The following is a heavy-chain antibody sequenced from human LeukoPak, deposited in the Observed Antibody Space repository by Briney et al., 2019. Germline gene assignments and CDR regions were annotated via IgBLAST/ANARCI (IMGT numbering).Heavy chain of an antibody. J-gene: IGHJ4*02. Sequence: SETLSLTCTVSGGSISSSSYYWGWIRQPPGKGLEWIGSIYYSGSTYYNPSLKSRVTISVDTSKNQFSLKLSSVTAADTAVYYCARGVSVRYSSSWYRVGEYYYFDYWGQGTLVTVSS. CDR3: ARGVSVRYSSSWYRVGEYYYFDY. CDR2: IYYSGST. D-gene: IGHD6-13*01. CDR1: GGSISSSSYY. V-gene: IGHV4-39*07.